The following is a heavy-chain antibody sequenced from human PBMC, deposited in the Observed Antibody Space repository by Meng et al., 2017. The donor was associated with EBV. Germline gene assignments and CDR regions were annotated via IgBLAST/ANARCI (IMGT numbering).Heavy chain of an antibody. Sequence: QGPAVQSGVGGKRPGSSVPVSCKTSGGTLTRDAISWVRQAPGQGLEWMGGLIPMSGAPNYAQKFQGRITITADESTSTHYMDLSSLRSEDTAVYYCASESGRGYTPDYWGQGTLVTVSS. V-gene: IGHV1-69*01. CDR3: ASESGRGYTPDY. J-gene: IGHJ4*02. D-gene: IGHD3-10*01. CDR1: GGTLTRDA. CDR2: LIPMSGAP.